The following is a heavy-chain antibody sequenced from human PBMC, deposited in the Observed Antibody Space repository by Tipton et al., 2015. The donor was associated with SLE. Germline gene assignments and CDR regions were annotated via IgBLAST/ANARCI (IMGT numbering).Heavy chain of an antibody. V-gene: IGHV3-7*01. Sequence: SLRLSFAASGFTFSSFWMTWVRQAPGKGLEWVANIKQDGSEKYYVDSVKGRFAISRDNAKDSLYLQMNSLRAEDTAVYYCVRALAAAEDYWGQGTLVTVSS. CDR3: VRALAAAEDY. CDR1: GFTFSSFW. J-gene: IGHJ4*02. CDR2: IKQDGSEK. D-gene: IGHD6-13*01.